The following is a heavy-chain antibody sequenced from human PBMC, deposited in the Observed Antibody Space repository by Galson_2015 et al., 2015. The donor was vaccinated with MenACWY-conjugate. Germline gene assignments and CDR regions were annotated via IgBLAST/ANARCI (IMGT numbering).Heavy chain of an antibody. J-gene: IGHJ1*01. CDR1: GSSISSNFW. D-gene: IGHD1-14*01. V-gene: IGHV4-4*02. CDR3: ARDQGAGTGTHPFY. Sequence: SETLSLTCAVSGSSISSNFWWSWVRQPPGKGLEWIGEIYQSGIANYNPSLKSRVTMSVDKSKNQFSLEVTSVTAADTAFYFCARDQGAGTGTHPFYWGQGTLVIVS. CDR2: IYQSGIA.